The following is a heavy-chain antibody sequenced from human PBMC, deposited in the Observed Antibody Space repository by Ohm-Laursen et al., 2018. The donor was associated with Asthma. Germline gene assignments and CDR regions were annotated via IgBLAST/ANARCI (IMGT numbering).Heavy chain of an antibody. CDR1: GFTFSSYN. CDR3: AKEVSGWGTFDY. CDR2: ISGSGGST. D-gene: IGHD6-19*01. J-gene: IGHJ4*02. V-gene: IGHV3-23*01. Sequence: SLRLSCAASGFTFSSYNMNWVRQAPGKGLEWVSAISGSGGSTYYADSVKGRFTISRDNSKNTLYLQMHSLRGVDTAVYYCAKEVSGWGTFDYWGQGTLVTVSS.